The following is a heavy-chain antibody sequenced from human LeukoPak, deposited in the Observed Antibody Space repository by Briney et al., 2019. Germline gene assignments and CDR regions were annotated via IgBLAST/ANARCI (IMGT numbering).Heavy chain of an antibody. CDR2: IYPGDSDT. D-gene: IGHD6-6*01. J-gene: IGHJ4*02. V-gene: IGHV5-51*01. CDR3: ARPHGSSLPRVFDY. Sequence: GASMKISCKASGSSFSSYWIGWVRQMPGKGLEWMGIIYPGDSDTRYSPSFQGQVTISADKSVSTAYLQWSSLKASDTAMYYCARPHGSSLPRVFDYWGQGTLVTVSS. CDR1: GSSFSSYW.